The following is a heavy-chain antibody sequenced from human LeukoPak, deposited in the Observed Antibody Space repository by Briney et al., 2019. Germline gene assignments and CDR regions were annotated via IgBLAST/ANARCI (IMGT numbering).Heavy chain of an antibody. CDR1: GYTFVEYG. V-gene: IGHV3-20*04. J-gene: IGHJ4*02. CDR2: INYNGAIT. CDR3: ARDRLGPSFSVSHFDL. Sequence: PGGSLRLSCATSGYTFVEYGLSWVRRAPGKGLEWLCAINYNGAITDYADSVKGRFTISRDNAKNSPYLRMDSLRAEDTALYYCARDRLGPSFSVSHFDLWGQGTLVTVSS. D-gene: IGHD3-3*02.